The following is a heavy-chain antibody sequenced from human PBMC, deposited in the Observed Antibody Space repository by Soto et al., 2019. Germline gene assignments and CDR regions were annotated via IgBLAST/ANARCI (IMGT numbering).Heavy chain of an antibody. D-gene: IGHD6-19*01. Sequence: QITLKESGPTLVKPTQTLTLTRTFSGFSLSTSGVGVGWIRQPPGKALEWLALIYWDDDKRYSPSLKSRLTITKDTSKNQVVLTMTNMDPVDTATYYCAHFVAGTVGFDFDYWGQGTLVTVSS. CDR3: AHFVAGTVGFDFDY. J-gene: IGHJ4*02. V-gene: IGHV2-5*02. CDR1: GFSLSTSGVG. CDR2: IYWDDDK.